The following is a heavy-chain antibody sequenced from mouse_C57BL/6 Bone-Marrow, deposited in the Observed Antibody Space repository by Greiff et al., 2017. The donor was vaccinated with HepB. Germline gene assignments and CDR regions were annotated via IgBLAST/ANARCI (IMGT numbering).Heavy chain of an antibody. J-gene: IGHJ1*03. Sequence: QVQLQQSGAELVKPGASVKISCKASGYAFSSYWMNWVKQRPGKGLEWIGQIYPGDGDTNYNGKFKGKATLTADKSSSTAYMQLSSLTSADSAVYFGARGGSSTYWYFDVWGTGTTVTVSS. D-gene: IGHD1-1*01. CDR2: IYPGDGDT. CDR1: GYAFSSYW. V-gene: IGHV1-80*01. CDR3: ARGGSSTYWYFDV.